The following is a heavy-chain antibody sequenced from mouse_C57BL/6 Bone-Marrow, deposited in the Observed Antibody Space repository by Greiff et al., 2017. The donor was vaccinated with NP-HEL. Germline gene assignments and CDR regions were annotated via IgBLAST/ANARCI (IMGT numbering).Heavy chain of an antibody. CDR3: ARGGSFAY. Sequence: VQLQQSGAELVRPGTSVKVSCKASGYAFTNYLIEWVKQRPGQGLEWIGVINPGSGGTNYTEKFKGKATLTADKSSSTAYMHLSSLTSEDSAVYFCARGGSFAYWGQGTLVTVSA. J-gene: IGHJ3*01. CDR2: INPGSGGT. V-gene: IGHV1-54*01. CDR1: GYAFTNYL.